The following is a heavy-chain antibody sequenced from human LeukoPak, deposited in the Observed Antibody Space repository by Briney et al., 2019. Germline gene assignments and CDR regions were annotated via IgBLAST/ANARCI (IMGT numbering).Heavy chain of an antibody. CDR3: ARGTSLRSKKSGLNWFDP. J-gene: IGHJ5*02. CDR2: IYYSGST. Sequence: SETLSLTCTVSGGSISSSRYYWGWIRQPPGKGLEWIGNIYYSGSTYYNPSLKSRVTISVDTSKNQFSLKLSSVTAADTAVYYCARGTSLRSKKSGLNWFDPWGQGTLVTVSS. V-gene: IGHV4-39*07. CDR1: GGSISSSRYY. D-gene: IGHD3-22*01.